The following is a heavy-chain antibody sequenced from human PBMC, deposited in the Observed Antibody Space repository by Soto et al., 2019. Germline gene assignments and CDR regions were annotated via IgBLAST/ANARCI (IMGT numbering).Heavy chain of an antibody. Sequence: SETLSLTCTVSGGSVSSGIYYWSWIRQHPGKGLEWIGNIYYSGSTYYNPSLKSRVTISVDTSKNQFSLKLSSVTAADTAVYFCAREQYDYADYSEESLSRGHGMDVWGQGTTVTVSS. D-gene: IGHD4-17*01. V-gene: IGHV4-31*03. CDR3: AREQYDYADYSEESLSRGHGMDV. CDR1: GGSVSSGIYY. J-gene: IGHJ6*02. CDR2: IYYSGST.